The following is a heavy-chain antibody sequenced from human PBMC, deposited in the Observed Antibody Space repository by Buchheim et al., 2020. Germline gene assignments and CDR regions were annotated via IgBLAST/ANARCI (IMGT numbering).Heavy chain of an antibody. J-gene: IGHJ5*02. CDR2: VSYSGTS. CDR1: GVSIIETNYY. Sequence: QLHLQESGPGLVRPSETLSLTRSVSGVSIIETNYYWGWIRQAPGKGLEWIGTVSYSGTSYYNPSLQSRVTISVDTSRNQFSLSLRSVTATDSAVYYCAKSPPGSYYNWFDPWGQGT. D-gene: IGHD3-10*01. V-gene: IGHV4-39*01. CDR3: AKSPPGSYYNWFDP.